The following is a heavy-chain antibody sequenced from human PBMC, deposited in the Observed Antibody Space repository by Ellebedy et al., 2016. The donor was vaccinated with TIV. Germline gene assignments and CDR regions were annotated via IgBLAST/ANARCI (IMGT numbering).Heavy chain of an antibody. CDR3: ARDRFSVAGTNFDY. Sequence: GESLKISXAASGISFSNYSMNWVRQAPGKGLEWISYISSSSRTIYYADSVKGRFTISRDNAKNSLYLQMNSLRDDDAAVYYCARDRFSVAGTNFDYWGQGTVVTVSS. D-gene: IGHD6-19*01. CDR1: GISFSNYS. J-gene: IGHJ4*02. CDR2: ISSSSRTI. V-gene: IGHV3-48*02.